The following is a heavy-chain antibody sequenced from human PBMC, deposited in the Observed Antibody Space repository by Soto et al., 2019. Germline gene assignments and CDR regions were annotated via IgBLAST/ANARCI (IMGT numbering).Heavy chain of an antibody. CDR3: AKDGDYGDLYYFDY. D-gene: IGHD4-17*01. V-gene: IGHV3-23*01. CDR2: ISGSGGTT. CDR1: GFTFSSYA. J-gene: IGHJ4*02. Sequence: DVQLFESGGGLVQPGGSLRLSCAASGFTFSSYAMSWVRQAPGKGLEWVSTISGSGGTTYYADSVKGRFTISRDNSKNPLYLQMNSLRAEDTAVYYCAKDGDYGDLYYFDYWGQGTLVTVSS.